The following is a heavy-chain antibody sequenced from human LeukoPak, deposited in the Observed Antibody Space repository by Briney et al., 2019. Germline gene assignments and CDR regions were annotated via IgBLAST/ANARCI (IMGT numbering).Heavy chain of an antibody. J-gene: IGHJ4*02. D-gene: IGHD4-17*01. Sequence: SETLSLTCTVSGGSISSSSYYWGWIRQPPGKGLEWIGSIYYSGSTYYNPSLKSRVTISVDRSKNQFSLNLTSVIAADTAVYYCARDGYGEPMDYWGQGTLVTVSS. CDR2: IYYSGST. CDR3: ARDGYGEPMDY. V-gene: IGHV4-39*07. CDR1: GGSISSSSYY.